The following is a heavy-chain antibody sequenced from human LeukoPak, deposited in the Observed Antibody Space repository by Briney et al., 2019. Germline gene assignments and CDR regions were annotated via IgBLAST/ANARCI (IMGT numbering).Heavy chain of an antibody. Sequence: PGRSLRLSCAGTGFKFSDKAMHWVRQAPGKGLEWVAVISYDGSNQNYADSVKGRFTISRDDAKNSLYLQMNSLRAEDTAVYYCARLYQHDSSTYRPVDYWGQGTLVSVSS. D-gene: IGHD3-22*01. CDR2: ISYDGSNQ. V-gene: IGHV3-30*03. J-gene: IGHJ4*02. CDR3: ARLYQHDSSTYRPVDY. CDR1: GFKFSDKA.